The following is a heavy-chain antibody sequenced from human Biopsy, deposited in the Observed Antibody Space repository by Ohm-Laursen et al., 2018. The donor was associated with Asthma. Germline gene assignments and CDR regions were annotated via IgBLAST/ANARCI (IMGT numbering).Heavy chain of an antibody. D-gene: IGHD3-22*01. CDR1: GFSFDDCA. CDR2: ISWNSGNI. J-gene: IGHJ4*01. Sequence: SLRLSCAASGFSFDDCAMHWVRQAPGKGLEWVSSISWNSGNIDYAVSVKGRFTTSGDNAKNSLYLQMQSLRPEDTAFYYCAKSADYYDSTDYLDFWGRGTLVTVSS. V-gene: IGHV3-9*01. CDR3: AKSADYYDSTDYLDF.